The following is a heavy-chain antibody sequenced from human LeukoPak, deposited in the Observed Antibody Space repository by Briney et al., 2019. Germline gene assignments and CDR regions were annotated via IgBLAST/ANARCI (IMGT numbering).Heavy chain of an antibody. J-gene: IGHJ5*02. V-gene: IGHV3-23*01. CDR1: KVTFSDYA. Sequence: GGSLRLSCAAPKVTFSDYAMNWARQAPGKGLEWVSGISGSGGNTYYADSVKGRFTISRDNSKNTLYLQMNSLRAEDTALYYCAKGTGINHYHWIDPWGQGTQVTVSS. CDR3: AKGTGINHYHWIDP. D-gene: IGHD3/OR15-3a*01. CDR2: ISGSGGNT.